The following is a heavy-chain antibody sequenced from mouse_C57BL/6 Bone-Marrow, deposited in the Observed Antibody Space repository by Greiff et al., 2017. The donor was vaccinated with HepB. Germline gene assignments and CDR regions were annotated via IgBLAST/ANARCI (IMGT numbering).Heavy chain of an antibody. D-gene: IGHD1-1*02. CDR1: GYTFTSYW. J-gene: IGHJ1*03. CDR2: IHPNSGST. V-gene: IGHV1-64*01. Sequence: VHVKQPGAELVKPGASVKLSCKASGYTFTSYWMHWVKQRPGQGLEWIGMIHPNSGSTNYNEKFKSKATLTVDKSSSTAYMQLSSLTSEDSAVYYCASYVYFDVWGTGTTVTVSS. CDR3: ASYVYFDV.